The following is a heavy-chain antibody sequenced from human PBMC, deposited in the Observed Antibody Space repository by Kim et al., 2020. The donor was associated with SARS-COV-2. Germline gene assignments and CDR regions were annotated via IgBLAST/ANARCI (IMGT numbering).Heavy chain of an antibody. CDR1: GYTFTKYW. CDR3: TRRNMDI. J-gene: IGHJ6*02. CDR2: VYPSDSNI. Sequence: GESLKISCKASGYTFTKYWIGWVRQMSGEGLELMGIVYPSDSNIKYSPSFQGHVTISVDKSSATAYLHWSSLRASDTAIYYCTRRNMDIWGQGTTVTVSS. V-gene: IGHV5-51*01.